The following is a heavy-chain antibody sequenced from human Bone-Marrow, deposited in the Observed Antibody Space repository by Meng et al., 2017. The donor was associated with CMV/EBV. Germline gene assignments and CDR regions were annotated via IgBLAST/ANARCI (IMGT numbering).Heavy chain of an antibody. Sequence: SETLSLTCAVYGGSFSGYYWSWIRQPPGKGLEWIGEINHSGSTNYNPSLKSRVTISVDTSKNQFSLKLSSVTAADTAVYYGARGVSGYYYNWFDPWGQGTLVTVSS. CDR2: INHSGST. CDR3: ARGVSGYYYNWFDP. J-gene: IGHJ5*02. D-gene: IGHD3-22*01. V-gene: IGHV4-34*01. CDR1: GGSFSGYY.